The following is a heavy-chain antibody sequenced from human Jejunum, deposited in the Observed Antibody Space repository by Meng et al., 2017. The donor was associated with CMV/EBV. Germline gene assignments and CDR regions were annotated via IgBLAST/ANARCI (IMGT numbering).Heavy chain of an antibody. CDR1: GGSSSAYT. CDR2: IDHLRRT. J-gene: IGHJ4*02. Sequence: VQLREGGPGWVTPSETLSLTCTLSGGSSSAYTWSWIRQAPGKGLEWIAEIDHLRRTNFTPSLKSRVSISRDTSRDQFSLRLNSVTAADTAVYYCATADEYAIKYWGQGTLVTVSS. CDR3: ATADEYAIKY. V-gene: IGHV4-34*01. D-gene: IGHD5-12*01.